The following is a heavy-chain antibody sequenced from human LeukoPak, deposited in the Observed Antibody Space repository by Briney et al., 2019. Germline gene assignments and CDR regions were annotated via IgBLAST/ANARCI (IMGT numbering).Heavy chain of an antibody. D-gene: IGHD3-16*01. Sequence: PGGSLRLSCSASGFSFSDYDMNWVRQAPGKGLEWVSAISGRSSHVYYGESVKGRFTISRDSAKNSLYLQLDSLGVEDTAVYYCGRAFPPLRTSSAGDLWGQGTLVTVSS. CDR1: GFSFSDYD. CDR3: GRAFPPLRTSSAGDL. J-gene: IGHJ1*01. V-gene: IGHV3-21*01. CDR2: ISGRSSHV.